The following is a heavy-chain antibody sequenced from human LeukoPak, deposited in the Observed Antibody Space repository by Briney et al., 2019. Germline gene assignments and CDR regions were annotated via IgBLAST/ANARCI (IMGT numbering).Heavy chain of an antibody. J-gene: IGHJ4*02. CDR1: GYTFTELS. CDR3: ARNSQAKGVYFDY. V-gene: IGHV1-24*01. D-gene: IGHD1-7*01. Sequence: ASVKVSCKTSGYTFTELSMQWVRQAPGKGLEGMGGFDPEEGETIYAQKFQGRATMTADTSTDTAYMELSSLRSEDTAVYYCARNSQAKGVYFDYWGQGTLVTVSS. CDR2: FDPEEGET.